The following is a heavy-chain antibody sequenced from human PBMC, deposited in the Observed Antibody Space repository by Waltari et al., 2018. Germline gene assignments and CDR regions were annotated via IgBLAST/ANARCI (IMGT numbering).Heavy chain of an antibody. CDR3: AARDDYSNWATDFDY. Sequence: QVQLVQSGAEVKKPGSSVKVSCKASGGTFSSYAISWVRQAPGQGLEWMGGIIPIFGTANYAQKFQGRVTITADESTSTAYMELSSRRSEDTAVYYCAARDDYSNWATDFDYWGQGTLVTVSS. V-gene: IGHV1-69*01. D-gene: IGHD4-4*01. J-gene: IGHJ4*02. CDR2: IIPIFGTA. CDR1: GGTFSSYA.